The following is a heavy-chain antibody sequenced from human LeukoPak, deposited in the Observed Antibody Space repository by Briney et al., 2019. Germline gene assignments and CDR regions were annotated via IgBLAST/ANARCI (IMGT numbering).Heavy chain of an antibody. D-gene: IGHD2-21*01. J-gene: IGHJ3*01. V-gene: IGHV1-18*01. CDR1: GYTFTTYG. Sequence: ASVKVSCKASGYTFTTYGISWVRQAPGQGLEWMGWISTYAGNTNYAQKFQGRVTMTTDTSTTTVYMELRSLRSDDTAAYYCARDFYQSGGNWHDTFDPWGQGTIVTVSS. CDR3: ARDFYQSGGNWHDTFDP. CDR2: ISTYAGNT.